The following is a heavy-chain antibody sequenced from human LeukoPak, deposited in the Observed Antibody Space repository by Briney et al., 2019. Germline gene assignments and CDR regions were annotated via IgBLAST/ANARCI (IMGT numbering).Heavy chain of an antibody. J-gene: IGHJ4*02. CDR2: IYYSGST. V-gene: IGHV4-39*01. CDR1: GGSISSSSYY. D-gene: IGHD2-15*01. Sequence: SETLSLTCTVSGGSISSSSYYWGWIRQPPGKGLEWIGSIYYSGSTYYNPSLKSRVTISVDTSKNQFSLKLSSVTAADAAVYYCARQACSGGSCWEFDYWGQGTLVTVSS. CDR3: ARQACSGGSCWEFDY.